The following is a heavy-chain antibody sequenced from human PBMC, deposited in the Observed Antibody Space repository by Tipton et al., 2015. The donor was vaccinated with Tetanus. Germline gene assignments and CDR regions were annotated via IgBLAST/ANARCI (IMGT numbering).Heavy chain of an antibody. Sequence: LRLSCAVSGASISPYYWSWIRQPPGKGLEWIGSIHDSGTTNYNPSLKSRVTISLDTSKNEFSLTLSSVTAADTAVYYCARGTWLYTSTYHRHWLDPWGQGTLVTVS. CDR2: IHDSGTT. CDR3: ARGTWLYTSTYHRHWLDP. V-gene: IGHV4-59*12. CDR1: GASISPYY. J-gene: IGHJ5*02. D-gene: IGHD6-13*01.